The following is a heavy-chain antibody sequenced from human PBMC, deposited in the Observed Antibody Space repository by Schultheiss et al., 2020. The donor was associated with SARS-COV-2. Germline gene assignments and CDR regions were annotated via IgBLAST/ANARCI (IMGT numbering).Heavy chain of an antibody. CDR2: IKSKSIGEPT. CDR1: GFTFSNAW. CDR3: TTGSRGVGSFDY. V-gene: IGHV3-15*07. J-gene: IGHJ4*02. Sequence: GGSLRLSCAASGFTFSNAWMNWVRQAPGKGLEWVGRIKSKSIGEPTDYAASVKGRFSISRDDSRDTVYLQMNSLKVDDTAVYYCTTGSRGVGSFDYWGQGTLVTVSS. D-gene: IGHD3-10*01.